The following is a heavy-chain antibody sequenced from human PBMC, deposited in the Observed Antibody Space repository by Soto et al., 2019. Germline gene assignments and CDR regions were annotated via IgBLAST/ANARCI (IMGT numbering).Heavy chain of an antibody. CDR1: GGSFSGYY. CDR3: ARGRRGYCSGGSCSYWYFDL. D-gene: IGHD2-15*01. V-gene: IGHV4-34*01. J-gene: IGHJ2*01. CDR2: INHRGST. Sequence: QVQLQQWGAGLLKPSVTLSLTCAVYGGSFSGYYWSWIRQPPGKGLEWIGEINHRGSTNYNPSLKSRVTISVDTAKSQCPRKLGSVTAADPAVYYCARGRRGYCSGGSCSYWYFDLWGRGTLVTVSS.